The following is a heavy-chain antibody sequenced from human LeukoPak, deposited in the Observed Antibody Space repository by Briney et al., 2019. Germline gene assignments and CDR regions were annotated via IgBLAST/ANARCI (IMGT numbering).Heavy chain of an antibody. CDR1: GGSISSYY. CDR2: IYYSGST. J-gene: IGHJ4*02. Sequence: SETLSLTCTVSGGSISSYYWSWIRQPPGKGLEWIGYIYYSGSTNYNPSLKSRVTISVDTSKNQFSLKLSSVTAAGTAVYYCARDAHPYGSGSYLFDYWGQGTLVTVSS. CDR3: ARDAHPYGSGSYLFDY. V-gene: IGHV4-59*01. D-gene: IGHD3-10*01.